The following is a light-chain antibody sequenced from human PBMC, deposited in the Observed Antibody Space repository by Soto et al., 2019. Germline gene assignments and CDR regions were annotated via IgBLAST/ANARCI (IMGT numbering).Light chain of an antibody. CDR1: QSVNSY. J-gene: IGKJ1*01. CDR3: HQRSSWPRT. Sequence: EIVLTQSPATLSLSPGERATLSCRASQSVNSYLAWYQQRPGQAPRLLIYDASNSATGIPARFSGSGSGTDFTLTISSLEPEDFAVYYCHQRSSWPRTFGQGTKVEIK. V-gene: IGKV3-11*01. CDR2: DAS.